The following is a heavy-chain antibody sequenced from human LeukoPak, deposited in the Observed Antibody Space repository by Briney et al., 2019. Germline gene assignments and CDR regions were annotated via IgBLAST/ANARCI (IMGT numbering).Heavy chain of an antibody. D-gene: IGHD6-13*01. CDR2: IYYSGST. J-gene: IGHJ4*02. Sequence: SQTLSLTCTVSGGSISSGGYYWSWIRQHPGKGLEWIGYIYYSGSTYYNPSPKSRVTISVDTSKNQFSLKLSSVTAADTAVYYCALSSSSWYPFDYWGQGTLVTVSS. V-gene: IGHV4-31*03. CDR1: GGSISSGGYY. CDR3: ALSSSSWYPFDY.